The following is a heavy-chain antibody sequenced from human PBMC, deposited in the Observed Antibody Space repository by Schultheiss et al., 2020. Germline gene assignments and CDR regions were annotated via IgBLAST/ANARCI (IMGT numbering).Heavy chain of an antibody. CDR2: ISYDGSNK. V-gene: IGHV3-33*05. J-gene: IGHJ5*02. CDR1: GFTFSSYG. CDR3: AKSKVAGWFDP. Sequence: GALRLSCVASGFTFSSYGMHWVRQAPGKGLEGVVVISYDGSNKYYTDSVKGRFTISRDNSKNTLYLQMNSLRAEDTAVYYCAKSKVAGWFDPWGQGTLVTVSS.